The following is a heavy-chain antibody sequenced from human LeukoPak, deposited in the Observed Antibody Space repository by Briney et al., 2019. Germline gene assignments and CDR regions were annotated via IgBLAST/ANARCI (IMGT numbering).Heavy chain of an antibody. D-gene: IGHD6-19*01. CDR1: GFTFGSYG. CDR2: IRYDGSNK. Sequence: GGSLRLSCAASGFTFGSYGMHWVRQAPGKGLEWVAFIRYDGSNKYYADSVKGRFTISRDNSKNTLYLQMNSLRAEDTAVYYCARDGIAVPAYYYYFGMDVWGQGTTVTVSS. CDR3: ARDGIAVPAYYYYFGMDV. J-gene: IGHJ6*02. V-gene: IGHV3-30*02.